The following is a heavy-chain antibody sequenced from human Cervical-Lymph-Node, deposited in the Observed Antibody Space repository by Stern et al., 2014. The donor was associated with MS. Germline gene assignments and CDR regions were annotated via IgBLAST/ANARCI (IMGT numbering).Heavy chain of an antibody. CDR2: ISPYNGNA. CDR1: GYTFTSYG. V-gene: IGHV1-18*01. CDR3: ARDSEGVPEGIAVAGYLLAPDWFDP. D-gene: IGHD6-19*01. J-gene: IGHJ5*02. Sequence: VQLVESGAEVKKPGASVKVSCKASGYTFTSYGISWVRQAPGQGLEWMGGISPYNGNATHAQKLQGRVTMTTDTSTSTAYMELRSLRSDDTAVYYCARDSEGVPEGIAVAGYLLAPDWFDPWGQGTLVTVSS.